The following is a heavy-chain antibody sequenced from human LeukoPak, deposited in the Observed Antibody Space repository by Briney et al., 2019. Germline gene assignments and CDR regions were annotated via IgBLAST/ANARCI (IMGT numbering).Heavy chain of an antibody. Sequence: ASVKVSCKASGYTFTSYYMHWVRQAPGQGLEWMGIINPSGGGTSYAQKFQGRVTMTRDMSTSTVYMELSSLRSEDTAVYYCAGPRYRSSSKAAFDIWGQGTMVTVSS. D-gene: IGHD6-6*01. CDR2: INPSGGGT. CDR3: AGPRYRSSSKAAFDI. J-gene: IGHJ3*02. V-gene: IGHV1-46*01. CDR1: GYTFTSYY.